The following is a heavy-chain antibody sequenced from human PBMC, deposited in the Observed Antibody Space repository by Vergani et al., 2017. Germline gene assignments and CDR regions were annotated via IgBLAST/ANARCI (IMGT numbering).Heavy chain of an antibody. V-gene: IGHV1-2*02. D-gene: IGHD6-13*01. CDR1: GYTFTGYY. Sequence: QVQLVQSGAEVKKPGASVKVSCKASGYTFTGYYMHWVRQAPGQGLEWMGWINPNSGGTNYAQKFQGRVTITADKSTSTAYMELSSLRSEDTAVYYCARGGEYSSSWYVHYYYMDVWGKGTTVTVSS. CDR2: INPNSGGT. J-gene: IGHJ6*03. CDR3: ARGGEYSSSWYVHYYYMDV.